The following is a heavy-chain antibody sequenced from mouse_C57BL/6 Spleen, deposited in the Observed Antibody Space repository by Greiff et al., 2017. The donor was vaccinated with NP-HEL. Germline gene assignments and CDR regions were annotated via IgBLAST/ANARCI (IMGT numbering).Heavy chain of an antibody. V-gene: IGHV1-69*01. CDR1: GYPFTSYW. J-gene: IGHJ4*01. Sequence: VQLQHPGAELVMPGASVKLSCKASGYPFTSYWMNWVKQRPGQALEWFGEIAPSDSYTNYNQKFKGKSTLTVDKSSSTAYMQLSSLTSEDSAVYYCATSTVVAHYYAMDYWGQGTSVTVSS. CDR2: IAPSDSYT. D-gene: IGHD1-1*01. CDR3: ATSTVVAHYYAMDY.